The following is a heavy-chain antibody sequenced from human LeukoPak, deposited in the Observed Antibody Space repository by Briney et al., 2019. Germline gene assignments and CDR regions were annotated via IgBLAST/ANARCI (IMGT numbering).Heavy chain of an antibody. D-gene: IGHD3-3*01. Sequence: SETLSLTCTLSGGSISSGGYYWSWIRQHPGKGLEWIGYIYYSGSTYYNPSLKSRVTISVDTSKNQFALKLSSVTAADTAVYYCARSYYDFWSGYYSGGHAFDIWGQGTMVTVSS. CDR3: ARSYYDFWSGYYSGGHAFDI. J-gene: IGHJ3*02. V-gene: IGHV4-31*03. CDR2: IYYSGST. CDR1: GGSISSGGYY.